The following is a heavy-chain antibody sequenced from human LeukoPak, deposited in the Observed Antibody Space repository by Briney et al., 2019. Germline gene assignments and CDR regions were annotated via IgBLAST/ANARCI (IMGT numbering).Heavy chain of an antibody. J-gene: IGHJ5*02. D-gene: IGHD3-3*01. CDR1: GFTFSSYA. CDR3: ARGATNDFWSGYGWFDP. CDR2: ISYDGSNK. V-gene: IGHV3-30*04. Sequence: GRSLRPSCAASGFTFSSYAMHWVRQAPGKGLEWVAVISYDGSNKYYADSVKGRFTISRDNSKKTVYLQMNSLRGEDTAVYSCARGATNDFWSGYGWFDPWGQGTLVTVSS.